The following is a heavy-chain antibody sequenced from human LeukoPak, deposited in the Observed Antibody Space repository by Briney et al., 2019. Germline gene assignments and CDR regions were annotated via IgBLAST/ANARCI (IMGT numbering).Heavy chain of an antibody. Sequence: GGSLRLSCAAYGFTFSSYAMSWVRQAPGKGLEWVSSIDASGGSTYYADSVKGRFTISRDNSKNTFYLQMNSLGADDTAVYYCAKGSGSGWYGWFAPWGQGTLVTVSS. D-gene: IGHD6-19*01. CDR2: IDASGGST. J-gene: IGHJ5*02. CDR1: GFTFSSYA. V-gene: IGHV3-23*01. CDR3: AKGSGSGWYGWFAP.